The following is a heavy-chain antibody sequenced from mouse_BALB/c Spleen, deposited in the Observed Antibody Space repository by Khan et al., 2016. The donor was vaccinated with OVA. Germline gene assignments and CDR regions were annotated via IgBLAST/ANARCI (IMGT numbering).Heavy chain of an antibody. Sequence: QVQLKQSGAELARSGASVNLSCKPSGYSFTDYYISWVKQRTGQGLEWIAEIYAGSGNIYYNEKFKGKATLNADKSSSTAYMQLSSLTSKDSAVYFCARRKVYYLNYWGQGTTLTVSS. CDR2: IYAGSGNI. J-gene: IGHJ2*01. CDR1: GYSFTDYY. CDR3: ARRKVYYLNY. V-gene: IGHV1-76*01. D-gene: IGHD2-1*01.